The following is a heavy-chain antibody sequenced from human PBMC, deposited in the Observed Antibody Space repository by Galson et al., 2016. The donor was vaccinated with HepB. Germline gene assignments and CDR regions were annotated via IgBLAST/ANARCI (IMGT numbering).Heavy chain of an antibody. CDR3: ATIDDETGTLDY. CDR2: FDPEDGET. CDR1: GFSFSTYW. J-gene: IGHJ4*02. D-gene: IGHD1-7*01. Sequence: SCAASGFSFSTYWMSWVRQAPGKGLEWMGGFDPEDGETLYAQKFQGRVTMTEDTSTYPAYMDLYSLRSEDTAVYYCATIDDETGTLDYWGPGTLVTVSS. V-gene: IGHV1-24*01.